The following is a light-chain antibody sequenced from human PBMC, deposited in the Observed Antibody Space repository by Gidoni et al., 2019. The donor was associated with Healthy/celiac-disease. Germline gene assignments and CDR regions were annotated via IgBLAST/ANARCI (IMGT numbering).Light chain of an antibody. CDR3: SSYTTSNTYV. V-gene: IGLV2-14*03. CDR2: DVS. Sequence: QSALTQPASVSGSPGQSITISCTVTSSDVGAYHYVSWYQQHPGKAPKLMIYDVSNRPSGVSNRFSGSKSGNTASLTISGLQAEDEADYYCSSYTTSNTYVFGTGTKVTVL. CDR1: SSDVGAYHY. J-gene: IGLJ1*01.